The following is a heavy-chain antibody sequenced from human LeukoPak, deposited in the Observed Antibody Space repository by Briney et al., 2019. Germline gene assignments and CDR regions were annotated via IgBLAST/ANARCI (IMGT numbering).Heavy chain of an antibody. CDR2: IYPDDSDT. CDR3: ARATTGTRTIVY. Sequence: GESLKISCKGSAYSFSSYWIAWVRQMPGKGLELMGIIYPDDSDTRYSPSFQGQVTISADKSVSTACLQWSSLKASDTAMYYCARATTGTRTIVYWGQGTLVTVSS. J-gene: IGHJ4*02. V-gene: IGHV5-51*01. D-gene: IGHD1-7*01. CDR1: AYSFSSYW.